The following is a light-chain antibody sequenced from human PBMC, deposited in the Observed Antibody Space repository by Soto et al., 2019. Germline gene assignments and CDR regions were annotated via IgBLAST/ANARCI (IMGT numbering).Light chain of an antibody. CDR3: TSYTSRSTLV. CDR2: EVS. CDR1: SSDLAIYNY. Sequence: QSVLTQPASVSGSPGQSITISCTGTSSDLAIYNYVSWYQQHPGKAPKLMIYEVSNRPSGVSNRFSGSKSGNTASLSISGLQAEDEADYYCTSYTSRSTLVFGTGTKVTVL. V-gene: IGLV2-14*01. J-gene: IGLJ1*01.